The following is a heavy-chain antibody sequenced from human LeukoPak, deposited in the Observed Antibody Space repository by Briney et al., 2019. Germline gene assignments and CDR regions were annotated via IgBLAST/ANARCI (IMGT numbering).Heavy chain of an antibody. CDR1: GFSFSNYA. J-gene: IGHJ4*02. D-gene: IGHD6-19*01. Sequence: GGSLRLSCAASGFSFSNYAMHWARQAPVGGLEWVAVVVDDGRTKRYAESVKGRFTISRDNSKNTLYLQMNSLRAEDTALYYCAKDAQGLVRGGIYFDFWGQGSLVTVSS. CDR3: AKDAQGLVRGGIYFDF. V-gene: IGHV3-33*03. CDR2: VVDDGRTK.